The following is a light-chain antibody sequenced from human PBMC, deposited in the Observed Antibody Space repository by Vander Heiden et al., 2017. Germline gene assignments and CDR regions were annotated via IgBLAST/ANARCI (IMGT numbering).Light chain of an antibody. J-gene: IGKJ1*01. V-gene: IGKV3-20*01. CDR3: QQYGSSPWT. CDR2: GAS. CDR1: QSISTNF. Sequence: IVLTQSPGTLSLSPGERATLSCRAGQSISTNFLAWYQQKPGQAPRLLIDGASNRATGIPDRFSGSGSGTDFTLTISRVDPEDVAVYYCQQYGSSPWTFGQGTKVEIK.